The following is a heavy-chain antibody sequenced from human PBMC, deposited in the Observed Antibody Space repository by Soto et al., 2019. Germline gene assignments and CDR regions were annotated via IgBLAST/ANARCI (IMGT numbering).Heavy chain of an antibody. V-gene: IGHV1-18*04. CDR2: ISAYNGNT. CDR1: GYTFTSYG. J-gene: IGHJ5*02. CDR3: ARVWSIAARPRWFDP. Sequence: ASVKVSCKASGYTFTSYGISWVRQAPGQGLEWMGWISAYNGNTNYAQKLQGRVTMTTDTSTSTAYMGLRSLRSDDTAVYYCARVWSIAARPRWFDPWGQGTLVTVSS. D-gene: IGHD6-6*01.